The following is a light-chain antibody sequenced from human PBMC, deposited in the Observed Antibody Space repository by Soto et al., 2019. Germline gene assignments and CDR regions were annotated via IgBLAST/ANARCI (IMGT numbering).Light chain of an antibody. CDR2: DAS. CDR3: QQYYDYPHT. J-gene: IGKJ1*01. CDR1: ASIRSW. Sequence: GERVNITCRASASIRSWLAWYQQKPGKAPTVLIYDASSLESGVPSRFSGSGSGTEFTLTINSLQPDDFATYYCQQYYDYPHTFGPGTKVDIK. V-gene: IGKV1-5*01.